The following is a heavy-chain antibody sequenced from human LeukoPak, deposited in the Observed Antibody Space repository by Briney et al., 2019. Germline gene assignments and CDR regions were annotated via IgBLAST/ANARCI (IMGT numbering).Heavy chain of an antibody. CDR1: SGSISNYY. V-gene: IGHV4-4*09. J-gene: IGHJ3*02. D-gene: IGHD2-2*01. CDR2: IYSSGST. Sequence: SETLSLTCTVSSGSISNYYWSWIRQPPGKGLEWIGYIYSSGSTNYNPSLKSRVTIPVDTSKNQFSLKLSSVTAADTAVYYCARRYCSNTSCSGDRDAFDIWGQGTMVTVSS. CDR3: ARRYCSNTSCSGDRDAFDI.